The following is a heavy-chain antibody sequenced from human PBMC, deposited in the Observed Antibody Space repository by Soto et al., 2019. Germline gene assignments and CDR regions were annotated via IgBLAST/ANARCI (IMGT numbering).Heavy chain of an antibody. CDR3: ARGDIPIFGVVPDYFDY. D-gene: IGHD3-3*01. CDR1: DGSFSGYY. Sequence: SETLSLTCAVYDGSFSGYYWSWIRQPPGKGLEWIGEINHSESTIYNPALKSRVTVSVDTSNNQFSLKLSSVTAADTAVYYCARGDIPIFGVVPDYFDYWGQGTLVTVSS. V-gene: IGHV4-34*01. J-gene: IGHJ4*02. CDR2: INHSEST.